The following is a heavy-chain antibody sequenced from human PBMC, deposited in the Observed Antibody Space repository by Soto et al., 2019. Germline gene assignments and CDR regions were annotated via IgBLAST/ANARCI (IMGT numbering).Heavy chain of an antibody. V-gene: IGHV1-18*01. J-gene: IGHJ2*01. CDR3: ARCYCSVGSCFTCWHFDL. CDR2: ISIEKGDT. D-gene: IGHD2-15*01. Sequence: QVQVVQSGAEVKKPGASVKVACKASGYSFDTFGMSWVRQAPGQGLEWMGWISIEKGDTNSAQKFQDRVTMTKDTSTSTAYMELRSLTSDDTAVYYCARCYCSVGSCFTCWHFDLWGRGTLVTVSS. CDR1: GYSFDTFG.